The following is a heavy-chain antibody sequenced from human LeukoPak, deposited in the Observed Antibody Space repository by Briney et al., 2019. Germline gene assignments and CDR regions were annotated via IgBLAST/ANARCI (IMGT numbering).Heavy chain of an antibody. J-gene: IGHJ4*02. Sequence: GGSLRLSCAASGFTLSSYGMYWVRRAPGKGLKWVAVIWYDGSNKYYADSVKGRFTISRDNSKNTLYLQMNSLRAGDTAVYYCARDRGSEVFDYWGQGTLVTVSS. CDR2: IWYDGSNK. CDR1: GFTLSSYG. D-gene: IGHD3-16*01. V-gene: IGHV3-33*01. CDR3: ARDRGSEVFDY.